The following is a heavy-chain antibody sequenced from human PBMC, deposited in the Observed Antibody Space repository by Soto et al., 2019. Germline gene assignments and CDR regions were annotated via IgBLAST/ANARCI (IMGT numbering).Heavy chain of an antibody. CDR3: ARGSDYYDSSGYYRY. D-gene: IGHD3-22*01. J-gene: IGHJ1*01. CDR2: IYYSGST. Sequence: QVQLQESGPGLVKPSQTLSLTCTVSGGSISSGDYYWSWIRQPPGKGLEWIGYIYYSGSTYYNPSLKSRLNYXXDXSXXRVSLRLRSATAADTAVYSWARGSDYYDSSGYYRYWGQGTLVTVSS. V-gene: IGHV4-30-4*01. CDR1: GGSISSGDYY.